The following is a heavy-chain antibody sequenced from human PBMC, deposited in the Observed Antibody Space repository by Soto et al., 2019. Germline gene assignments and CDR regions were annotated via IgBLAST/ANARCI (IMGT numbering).Heavy chain of an antibody. CDR2: IYYSGST. CDR3: ARTDDSSGYGVWFDP. V-gene: IGHV4-28*01. D-gene: IGHD3-22*01. J-gene: IGHJ5*02. Sequence: PSETLSLTCAVSGYSISSSNWWGWIRQPPGKGLEWIGYIYYSGSTYDNPSLKSRVAMSVDTAKNHFSLKLSSVTAVDTAVYYCARTDDSSGYGVWFDPWGQGTLVTVSS. CDR1: GYSISSSNW.